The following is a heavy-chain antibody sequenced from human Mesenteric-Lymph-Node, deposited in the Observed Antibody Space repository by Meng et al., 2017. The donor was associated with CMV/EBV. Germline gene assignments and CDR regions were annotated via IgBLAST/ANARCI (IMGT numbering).Heavy chain of an antibody. CDR1: GFAFSSYS. CDR2: IDTSAYPI. D-gene: IGHD1-26*01. J-gene: IGHJ3*01. CDR3: SRGGALST. Sequence: LRLSCAASGFAFSSYSMNWVGQAPGKGLEWVSYIDTSAYPIYYADSVRGRFTISRDNAKNSLYLQMNSLRAEDTAVYYCSRGGALSTWGQGTMVTVSS. V-gene: IGHV3-48*04.